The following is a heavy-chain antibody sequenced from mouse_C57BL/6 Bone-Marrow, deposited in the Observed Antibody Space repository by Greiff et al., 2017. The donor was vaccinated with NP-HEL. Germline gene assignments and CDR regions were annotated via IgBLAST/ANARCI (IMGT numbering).Heavy chain of an antibody. J-gene: IGHJ3*01. CDR3: ARYYYYGSSWFAY. D-gene: IGHD1-1*01. CDR2: ITPSSGYT. CDR1: GYTFTSYW. Sequence: LVESGAELAKPGASVKLSCKASGYTFTSYWMHWVKQRPGQGLEWIGYITPSSGYTKYNQKFKDKATLTAAKSSSTAYMQLSSLTYEDSAVYYCARYYYYGSSWFAYWGQGTLVTVSA. V-gene: IGHV1-7*01.